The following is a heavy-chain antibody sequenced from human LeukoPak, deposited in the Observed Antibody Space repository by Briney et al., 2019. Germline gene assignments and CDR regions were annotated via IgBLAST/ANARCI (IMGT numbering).Heavy chain of an antibody. Sequence: SETLSLTCTVSGGSISSYYWSWIRQPAGKGLEWIGRIYTSGGTNYNPSLKSRVTMSVDTSKNQFSLKLSSVTAADTAVYYCARDSHYYDSSGYSPFDYWGQGTLVTVSS. V-gene: IGHV4-4*07. D-gene: IGHD3-22*01. CDR3: ARDSHYYDSSGYSPFDY. J-gene: IGHJ4*02. CDR2: IYTSGGT. CDR1: GGSISSYY.